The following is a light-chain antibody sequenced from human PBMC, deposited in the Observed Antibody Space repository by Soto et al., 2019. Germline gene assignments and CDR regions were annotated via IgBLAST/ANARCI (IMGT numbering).Light chain of an antibody. CDR3: SSYTSSSTLV. Sequence: QSVLTQPASVSGSPGQSITISCTGTSTDVGGYNYVSWYQQHPDKAPKLMIYEVSNRPSGVSNRFSGSKSGNTASLTISGLQAEDEAAYYCSSYTSSSTLVFGGGTQLTVL. CDR1: STDVGGYNY. CDR2: EVS. V-gene: IGLV2-14*03. J-gene: IGLJ2*01.